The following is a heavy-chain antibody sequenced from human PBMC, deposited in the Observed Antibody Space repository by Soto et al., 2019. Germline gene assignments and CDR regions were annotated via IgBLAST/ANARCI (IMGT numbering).Heavy chain of an antibody. CDR3: ASQKVTSRFARYQNLKFDP. Sequence: PSETLSLTCTVSGGSISSSSYYWGWIRQPPGKGLEWIGSIYYSGSTYYNPSLKSRVTISVDTSKNQFSLKLSSVTAADTAVYYCASQKVTSRFARYQNLKFDPWGQGTLVTVSS. V-gene: IGHV4-39*01. CDR2: IYYSGST. J-gene: IGHJ5*02. D-gene: IGHD4-4*01. CDR1: GGSISSSSYY.